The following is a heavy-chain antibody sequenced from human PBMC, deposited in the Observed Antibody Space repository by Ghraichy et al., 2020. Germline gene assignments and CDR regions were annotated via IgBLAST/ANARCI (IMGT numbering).Heavy chain of an antibody. J-gene: IGHJ2*01. V-gene: IGHV3-7*03. CDR3: ARGQLSYSSGWDYWYFDL. CDR1: GFTFSSYW. CDR2: IKQDGSEK. Sequence: GESLNISCAASGFTFSSYWMSWVRQAPGKGLEWVANIKQDGSEKYYVDSVKGRFTISRDNAKNSLYLQMNSLRAEDTAVYYCARGQLSYSSGWDYWYFDLWGRGTLVTVSS. D-gene: IGHD6-19*01.